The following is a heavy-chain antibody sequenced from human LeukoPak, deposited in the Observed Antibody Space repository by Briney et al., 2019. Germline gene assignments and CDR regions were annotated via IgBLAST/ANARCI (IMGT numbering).Heavy chain of an antibody. V-gene: IGHV3-20*04. CDR1: GFTFSSYG. Sequence: PGGSLRLSCAASGFTFSSYGMSWVRQAPGKGLEWVSGISWNSGSIGYADSVKGRFTISRDNAKNSLYLQMNSLRAEDTAVYYCAKDLFSHGYADWFDPWGQGTLVTVSS. D-gene: IGHD5-18*01. CDR3: AKDLFSHGYADWFDP. J-gene: IGHJ5*02. CDR2: ISWNSGSI.